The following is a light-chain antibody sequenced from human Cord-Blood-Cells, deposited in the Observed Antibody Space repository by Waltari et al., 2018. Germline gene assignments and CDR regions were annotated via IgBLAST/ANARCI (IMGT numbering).Light chain of an antibody. CDR3: QAWHSSTHVV. J-gene: IGLJ2*01. CDR1: KLGDKY. Sequence: SYELTQPPSVSVSPGQTASITCSGDKLGDKYACWYQQKPGQSPVLVFYQESKRPSGNPERFAGSNSGNTATLTISGTQAMDEADYYCQAWHSSTHVVFCGGTKLTVL. CDR2: QES. V-gene: IGLV3-1*01.